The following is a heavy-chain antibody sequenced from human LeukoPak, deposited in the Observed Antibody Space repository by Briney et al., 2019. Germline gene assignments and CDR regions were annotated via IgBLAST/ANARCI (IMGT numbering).Heavy chain of an antibody. CDR2: ISSSGSTI. CDR3: ARDSNYDFWSGYSSDAFDI. CDR1: GFTFSSYA. J-gene: IGHJ3*02. V-gene: IGHV3-48*04. D-gene: IGHD3-3*01. Sequence: PGGSLRLSCAASGFTFSSYAMSWVRQAPGKGLEWVSYISSSGSTIYYADSVEGRFTISRDNAKNSLYLQMNSLRAEDTAVYYCARDSNYDFWSGYSSDAFDIWGQGTMVTVSS.